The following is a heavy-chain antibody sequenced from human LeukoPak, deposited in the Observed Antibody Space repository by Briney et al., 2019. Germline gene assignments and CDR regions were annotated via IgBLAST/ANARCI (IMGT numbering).Heavy chain of an antibody. Sequence: SETLSLTCTVSGGSISSYYWSWIRQPAGKGLEWIGRIYTRGSTHYNHSLQIPITMSADMSKNQFFRGRSCVTAADAAVYYCAGECHYYDSTGYYCGGEDYWGQGTLVTVSS. CDR3: AGECHYYDSTGYYCGGEDY. CDR1: GGSISSYY. J-gene: IGHJ4*02. D-gene: IGHD3-22*01. V-gene: IGHV4-4*07. CDR2: IYTRGST.